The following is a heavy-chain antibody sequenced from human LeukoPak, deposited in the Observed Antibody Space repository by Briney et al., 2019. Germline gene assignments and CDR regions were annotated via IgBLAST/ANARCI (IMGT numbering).Heavy chain of an antibody. J-gene: IGHJ4*02. CDR3: AKVAPLGSSWYAFNY. Sequence: GGSLRLSCAASGFSSSTYAMSWVRQAPGEGLEWVSGISSGGDSTSFADSVKGRFTISRDNSKNTLSLHMSSLRAEDTAVYFCAKVAPLGSSWYAFNYWGQGTLVTVSS. CDR2: ISSGGDST. CDR1: GFSSSTYA. V-gene: IGHV3-23*01. D-gene: IGHD6-13*01.